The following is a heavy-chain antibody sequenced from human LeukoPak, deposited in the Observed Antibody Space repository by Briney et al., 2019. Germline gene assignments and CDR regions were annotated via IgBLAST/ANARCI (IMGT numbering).Heavy chain of an antibody. CDR3: ASFGIDWSLAY. J-gene: IGHJ4*02. CDR2: INNDGSYT. CDR1: GFTFSTYW. Sequence: GGSLRLSCAASGFTFSTYWMHWVRQAPGKGLVWVSRINNDGSYTGYADSVKGRFTISRDNAKDTLYLQMNSLTAQDTAVYYRASFGIDWSLAYWGQGTLVAVSS. D-gene: IGHD3-3*01. V-gene: IGHV3-74*01.